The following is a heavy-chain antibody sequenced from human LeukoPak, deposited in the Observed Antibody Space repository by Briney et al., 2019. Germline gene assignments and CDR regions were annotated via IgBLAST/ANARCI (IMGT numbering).Heavy chain of an antibody. V-gene: IGHV1-69*05. CDR1: GGTFSSYA. CDR3: ARSQEELRYFVPGDY. CDR2: IIPIFGTA. D-gene: IGHD3-9*01. Sequence: ASVKVSCKASGGTFSSYAIGWVRQAPGQGLEWMGGIIPIFGTANYAQKFQGRVTITTDESTSTAYMELSSLRSEDTAVYYCARSQEELRYFVPGDYWGQGTLVTVSS. J-gene: IGHJ4*02.